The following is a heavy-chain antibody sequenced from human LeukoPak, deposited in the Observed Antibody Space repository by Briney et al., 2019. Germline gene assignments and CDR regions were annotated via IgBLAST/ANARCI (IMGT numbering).Heavy chain of an antibody. CDR1: GFTFSSYG. CDR3: ARDRRTWIQLWEFDY. D-gene: IGHD5-18*01. V-gene: IGHV3-23*01. CDR2: IIGSGSST. J-gene: IGHJ4*02. Sequence: PGGSLRLSCAASGFTFSSYGMSWVRQAPGKGLQWVSVIIGSGSSTYYADSVKGRFTISRDNSKNTLYLQMNSLRAEDTAVYYCARDRRTWIQLWEFDYWGQGTLVTVSS.